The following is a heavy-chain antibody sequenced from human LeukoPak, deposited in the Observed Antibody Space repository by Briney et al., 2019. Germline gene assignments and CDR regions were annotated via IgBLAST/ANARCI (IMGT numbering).Heavy chain of an antibody. D-gene: IGHD6-13*01. CDR2: MNPNSGNT. CDR3: ASTPRAAYWYFDL. J-gene: IGHJ2*01. CDR1: GGTFSSYA. V-gene: IGHV1-8*02. Sequence: GASVKVSCKASGGTFSSYAISWVRQATGQGLEWMGWMNPNSGNTGYAQKFQGRVTMTRNTSISTAYMELSSLRSEDTAVYYCASTPRAAYWYFDLWGRGTLVTVSS.